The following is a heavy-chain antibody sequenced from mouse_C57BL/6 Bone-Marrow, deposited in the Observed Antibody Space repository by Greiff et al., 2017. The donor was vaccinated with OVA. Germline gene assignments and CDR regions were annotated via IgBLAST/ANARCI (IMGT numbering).Heavy chain of an antibody. V-gene: IGHV6-3*01. Sequence: DVQLQESGGGLVQPGGSMKLSCVASGFTFSNYWMNWVRQSPEKGLEWVAQIRLKSDNYATHYAESVKGRFTISRDDSKSSVYLQMNNLRAEDTGIYYCTEYYGSSSAYWGQGTLVTVSA. J-gene: IGHJ3*01. CDR1: GFTFSNYW. D-gene: IGHD1-1*01. CDR3: TEYYGSSSAY. CDR2: IRLKSDNYAT.